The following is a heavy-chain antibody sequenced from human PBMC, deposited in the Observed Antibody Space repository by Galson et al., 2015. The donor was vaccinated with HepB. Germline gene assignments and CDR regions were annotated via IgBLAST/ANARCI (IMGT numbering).Heavy chain of an antibody. D-gene: IGHD4-17*01. Sequence: SVKVSCKASGYTFTSYGISWVRQTPGQGLEWMGWISAYNGNTNYAQKLQGRVTMTTDTSTSTAYMELRSLRSDDTAVYYCAKSYGDYVYFDYWGQGTLVTVSS. J-gene: IGHJ4*02. CDR2: ISAYNGNT. V-gene: IGHV1-18*01. CDR3: AKSYGDYVYFDY. CDR1: GYTFTSYG.